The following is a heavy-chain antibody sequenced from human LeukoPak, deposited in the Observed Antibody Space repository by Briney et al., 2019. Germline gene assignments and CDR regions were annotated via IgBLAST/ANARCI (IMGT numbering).Heavy chain of an antibody. CDR2: ISPGGDT. CDR3: ARHGGYNFDY. Sequence: PSETLSLTCAVYGGSFSGYYWSWIRQPPEKGLEWIGQISPGGDTTYNPSLKSRVTISLDTSKNQFSLKVNSVTAADTAVYYCARHGGYNFDYWGQGTLVTVPS. D-gene: IGHD3-16*01. J-gene: IGHJ4*02. CDR1: GGSFSGYY. V-gene: IGHV4-34*01.